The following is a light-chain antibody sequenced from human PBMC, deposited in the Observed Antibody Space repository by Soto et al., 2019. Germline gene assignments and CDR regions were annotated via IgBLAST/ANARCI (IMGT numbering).Light chain of an antibody. V-gene: IGLV2-14*01. J-gene: IGLJ2*01. Sequence: QSVLTQPASVSGSPGQSITISCTGTSSDVGDYDYVSWYQQYPGKAPKLMIFDVSNRPSGVSNRFSGSKSGNTASLTISGLQAEDEADYYCSSHTSSSTVVFGGGTKVTVL. CDR2: DVS. CDR3: SSHTSSSTVV. CDR1: SSDVGDYDY.